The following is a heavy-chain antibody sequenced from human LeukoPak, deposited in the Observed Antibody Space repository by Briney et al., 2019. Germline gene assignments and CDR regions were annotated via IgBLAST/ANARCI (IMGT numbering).Heavy chain of an antibody. D-gene: IGHD3-3*01. CDR1: GFTFSSYA. CDR2: ISGSGGST. Sequence: GGSLRLSCAASGFTFSSYAMSWVRQAPGKGLEWVSAISGSGGSTYYADSVKGRFTISRDNSKNTLYLQMSSLRAEDSAVYYCAKTPYDLWSGYLENYFDSWGQGTLVTVSS. V-gene: IGHV3-23*01. J-gene: IGHJ4*02. CDR3: AKTPYDLWSGYLENYFDS.